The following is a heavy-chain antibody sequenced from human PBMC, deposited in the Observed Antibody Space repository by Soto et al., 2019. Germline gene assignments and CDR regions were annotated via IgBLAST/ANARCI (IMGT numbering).Heavy chain of an antibody. D-gene: IGHD4-17*01. V-gene: IGHV1-3*01. CDR2: INAGNGNT. J-gene: IGHJ4*02. Sequence: ASVKVSCKASGDTFXIYAMHGVRQAPGQRLEWMGWINAGNGNTKYSQKFQGRVTITRDTSASTAYMELSSLRSEDTAVYYCARPTVMFENWGQGTLVTVSS. CDR1: GDTFXIYA. CDR3: ARPTVMFEN.